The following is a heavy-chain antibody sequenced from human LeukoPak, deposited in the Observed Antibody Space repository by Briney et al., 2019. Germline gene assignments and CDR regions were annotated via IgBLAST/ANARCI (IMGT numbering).Heavy chain of an antibody. V-gene: IGHV3-74*01. D-gene: IGHD2-21*02. J-gene: IGHJ4*01. CDR1: GFTFISYG. CDR2: INTDGSST. CDR3: ARELPRGVTLDY. Sequence: GGSLRLSCAVSGFTFISYGMQWVRQAPGKGLAWVSRINTDGSSTTYADSVKGRFTISRDNAKNTLYLQMNSLRAEDTAVYYCARELPRGVTLDYWGQGTLVTVSS.